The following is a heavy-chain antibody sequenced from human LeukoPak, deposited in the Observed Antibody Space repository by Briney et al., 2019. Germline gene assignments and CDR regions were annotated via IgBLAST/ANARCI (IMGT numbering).Heavy chain of an antibody. Sequence: GRSLRLSRAASGFTFSAYAMNWVRQAPGEGLEWLSAMAGIGGSTYYADSVKGRFTISRDTSKNTLYLEMNSLRVEDTAIYYCAKDPGDGDYFFFYYMDFWGKGTMVTVSS. D-gene: IGHD4-17*01. CDR2: MAGIGGST. CDR3: AKDPGDGDYFFFYYMDF. CDR1: GFTFSAYA. V-gene: IGHV3-23*01. J-gene: IGHJ6*03.